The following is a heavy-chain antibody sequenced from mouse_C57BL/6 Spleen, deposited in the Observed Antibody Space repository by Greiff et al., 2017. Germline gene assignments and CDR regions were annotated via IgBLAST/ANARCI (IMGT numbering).Heavy chain of an antibody. CDR3: ARGDGYPYYYAMDY. CDR1: GYSITSGYY. V-gene: IGHV3-6*01. J-gene: IGHJ4*01. CDR2: ISYDGSN. D-gene: IGHD2-3*01. Sequence: EVQLQQSGPGLVKPSQSLSLTCSVTGYSITSGYYWNWIRQFPGNKLEWMGYISYDGSNNYNPSLKNRISITRDTSKNQFFLKLNSVTTEDTATYYDARGDGYPYYYAMDYWGQGTSVTVSS.